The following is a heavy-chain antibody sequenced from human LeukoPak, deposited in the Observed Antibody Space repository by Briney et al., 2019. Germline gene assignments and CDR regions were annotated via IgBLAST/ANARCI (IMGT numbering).Heavy chain of an antibody. V-gene: IGHV1-69*13. D-gene: IGHD6-19*01. CDR1: GGTFSSYA. J-gene: IGHJ5*02. CDR2: IIPIFGTA. Sequence: SVTVSCKASGGTFSSYAISWVRQAPGQGLEWMGGIIPIFGTANYAQKFQGRVTITADESTSTAYMELSSLRSEGTAVYYCARDKEWYSSGWYWFDPWGQGTLVTVSS. CDR3: ARDKEWYSSGWYWFDP.